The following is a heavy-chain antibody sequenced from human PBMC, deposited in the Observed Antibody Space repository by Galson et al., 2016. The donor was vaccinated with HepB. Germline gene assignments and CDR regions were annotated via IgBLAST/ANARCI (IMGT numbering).Heavy chain of an antibody. CDR2: ISSSSIYI. V-gene: IGHV3-21*01. CDR3: ARVEVDTAMDYYFDY. D-gene: IGHD5-18*01. Sequence: SLRLSCAASGFIFSSYSMNWVRQAPGKGLEWVSCISSSSIYIYYADSVKGRFTISRDNSKNTLYLQMNSLRAEDTAVYYCARVEVDTAMDYYFDYWGQGTLVTVSS. CDR1: GFIFSSYS. J-gene: IGHJ4*02.